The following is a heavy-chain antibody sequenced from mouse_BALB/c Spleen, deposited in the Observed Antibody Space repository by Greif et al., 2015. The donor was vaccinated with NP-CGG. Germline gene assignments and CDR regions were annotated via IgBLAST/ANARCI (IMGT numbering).Heavy chain of an antibody. J-gene: IGHJ3*01. CDR2: ILPGSGST. CDR3: ARRGWLGLFAY. CDR1: GYTFSSYW. V-gene: IGHV1-9*01. Sequence: LQESGAELMKPGASVKISCKATGYTFSSYWIEWVKQRPGHGLEWIGEILPGSGSTNYNEKFKGKATFTADTSSNTAYMQLSSLTSEDSAVYYCARRGWLGLFAYWGQGTLVTVSA. D-gene: IGHD4-1*01.